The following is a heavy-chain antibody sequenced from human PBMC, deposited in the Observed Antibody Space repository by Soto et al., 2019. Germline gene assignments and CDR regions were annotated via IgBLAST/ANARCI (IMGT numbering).Heavy chain of an antibody. J-gene: IGHJ3*02. CDR2: ISGSGGST. CDR3: ANKGCSGGSCYYDAFDI. Sequence: EVQLLESGGGLVQPGGSLRLSCAASGFTFSSYAMSWVRQAPGKGLEWVSAISGSGGSTYYADSVKGRFTISRDNSKNTLYLQMTSLRAEDTAVYYCANKGCSGGSCYYDAFDIWGQGTMVTVSS. V-gene: IGHV3-23*01. D-gene: IGHD2-15*01. CDR1: GFTFSSYA.